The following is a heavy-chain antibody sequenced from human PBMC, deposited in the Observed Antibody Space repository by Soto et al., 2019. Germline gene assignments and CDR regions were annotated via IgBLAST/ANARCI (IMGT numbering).Heavy chain of an antibody. CDR1: GGSISSSNW. CDR3: ARQIQLWPTRDYFDY. J-gene: IGHJ4*02. CDR2: IYHSGST. V-gene: IGHV4-4*02. Sequence: SETLSLTCAVSGGSISSSNWWSWVRQPPGKGLEWIGEIYHSGSTNYNPSLKSRVTVSVDKSKNQFSLKLSSVTAADTAVYYCARQIQLWPTRDYFDYWGQGTLVTVSS. D-gene: IGHD5-18*01.